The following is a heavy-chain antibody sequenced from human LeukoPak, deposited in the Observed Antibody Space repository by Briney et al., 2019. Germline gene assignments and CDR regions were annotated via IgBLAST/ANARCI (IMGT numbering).Heavy chain of an antibody. Sequence: RAGGSLRLSCTASGFTFSSYWMSWVRQAPGKGLEWVANIKQDGGDKYYVDSVKGRFTISRDNAKNSLYLQMSNLRAEDTAVYFCARGGGLDVWGQGATVTVSS. CDR3: ARGGGLDV. CDR2: IKQDGGDK. D-gene: IGHD3-16*01. J-gene: IGHJ6*02. V-gene: IGHV3-7*03. CDR1: GFTFSSYW.